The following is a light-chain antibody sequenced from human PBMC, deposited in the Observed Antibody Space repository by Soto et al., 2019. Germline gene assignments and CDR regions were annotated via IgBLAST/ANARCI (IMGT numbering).Light chain of an antibody. CDR2: GAS. J-gene: IGKJ4*01. V-gene: IGKV3-15*01. Sequence: EIVMTQSPATLSVSPGERATLSCRASPSVTNFLAWYQQKPGQAPRLLISGASTRATGIPARFSGSGSETEFTLTISSLQSEDFAVYYCQQYNSWPITFGGGTKVDIK. CDR1: PSVTNF. CDR3: QQYNSWPIT.